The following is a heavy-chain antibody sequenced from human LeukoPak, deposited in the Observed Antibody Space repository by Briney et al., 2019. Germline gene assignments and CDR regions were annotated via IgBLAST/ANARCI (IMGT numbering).Heavy chain of an antibody. D-gene: IGHD6-6*01. Sequence: PSETLSLTCAVYGGSFSGYYWSWIRQPPGKGLEWIGEINHSGSTNYNPSLKSRVTISVDTSKNQFSLKLSSVTAADTAVYYCARGVSYSSSSHFDYWGQGTLVTVSS. CDR3: ARGVSYSSSSHFDY. J-gene: IGHJ4*02. CDR1: GGSFSGYY. V-gene: IGHV4-34*01. CDR2: INHSGST.